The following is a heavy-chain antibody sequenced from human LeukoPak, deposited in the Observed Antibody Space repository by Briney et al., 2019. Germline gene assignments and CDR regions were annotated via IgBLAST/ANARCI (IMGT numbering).Heavy chain of an antibody. J-gene: IGHJ3*02. CDR2: IYHSGST. Sequence: KASQTLSLTCAVSGGSISSGGYSWSWIRQPPGKGLEWIGYIYHSGSTYYNPSLKSRVTISVDRSKNQFSLELSSVTAADTAVYYCARHVGSGAFDIWGQGTMVTVSS. CDR1: GGSISSGGYS. D-gene: IGHD1-26*01. CDR3: ARHVGSGAFDI. V-gene: IGHV4-30-2*01.